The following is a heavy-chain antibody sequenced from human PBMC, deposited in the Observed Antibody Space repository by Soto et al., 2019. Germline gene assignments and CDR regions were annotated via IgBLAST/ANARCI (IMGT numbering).Heavy chain of an antibody. CDR1: GYTFTSYA. CDR2: INAGNGNT. J-gene: IGHJ6*02. D-gene: IGHD1-26*01. Sequence: ASVKVSCKASGYTFTSYAMHWVRQAPGQRLEWMGWINAGNGNTKYSQKFQGRVTITRDTSASTAYMELNSPRADDTAVYYCAREAGYSRTMIYGMDVWGQGTTVTVSS. CDR3: AREAGYSRTMIYGMDV. V-gene: IGHV1-3*01.